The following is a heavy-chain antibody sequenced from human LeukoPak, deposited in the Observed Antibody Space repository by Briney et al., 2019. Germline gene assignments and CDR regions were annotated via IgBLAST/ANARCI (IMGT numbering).Heavy chain of an antibody. D-gene: IGHD5-12*01. J-gene: IGHJ6*03. V-gene: IGHV3-23*01. CDR3: AKGYSGYDYYYYYYMDV. CDR1: GFTFSSYA. CDR2: ISGSGGST. Sequence: GGSLRLSCAASGFTFSSYAMSWVRQAPGKGLEWVSAISGSGGSTYYADSVKGRFTISRDNSKNTLYLQMNSLRAEDTAVYYCAKGYSGYDYYYYYYMDVWGKGTTVTLSS.